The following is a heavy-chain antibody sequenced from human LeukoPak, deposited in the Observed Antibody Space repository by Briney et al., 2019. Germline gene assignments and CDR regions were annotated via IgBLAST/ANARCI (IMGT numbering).Heavy chain of an antibody. CDR2: ISGSGGST. CDR3: AKALAAAGPFDY. CDR1: GFTFSSYA. V-gene: IGHV3-23*01. J-gene: IGHJ4*02. D-gene: IGHD6-13*01. Sequence: GGSLRLSCAASGFTFSSYAMSWVRQAPGKGLEWVPAISGSGGSTYYADSVKGRFTISRDNSRNTLYPQMNSLRAEDTAVYYCAKALAAAGPFDYWGQGTLVTVSS.